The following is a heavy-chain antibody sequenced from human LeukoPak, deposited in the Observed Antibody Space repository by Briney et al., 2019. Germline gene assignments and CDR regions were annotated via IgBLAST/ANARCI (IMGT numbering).Heavy chain of an antibody. CDR3: ARDKATMTTYHFDY. J-gene: IGHJ4*02. D-gene: IGHD4-17*01. CDR1: GFTFSSYG. Sequence: PGGSLRLSCAASGFTFSSYGMHWVRQAPGKGLEWVAVIRYDGSNVYYADSVKGRFTISRDNSKNTLYLQMNSLRAEDTAVYYCARDKATMTTYHFDYWGQGTLVTVSS. CDR2: IRYDGSNV. V-gene: IGHV3-33*01.